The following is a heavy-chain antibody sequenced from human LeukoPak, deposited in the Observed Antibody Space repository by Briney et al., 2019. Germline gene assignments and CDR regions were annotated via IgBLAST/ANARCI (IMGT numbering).Heavy chain of an antibody. J-gene: IGHJ6*02. CDR2: IYSGGST. CDR3: ARGKVDSNYYYYYGMDV. CDR1: GFTVSSNY. Sequence: GGSLRLSCAASGFTVSSNYMSWVRQAPGKGLEWVSVIYSGGSTYYADSVKGRFTISRDNSKNTLYLQMNSLRAEDTAVYYCARGKVDSNYYYYYGMDVWGQGTTVTVSS. D-gene: IGHD4-11*01. V-gene: IGHV3-66*02.